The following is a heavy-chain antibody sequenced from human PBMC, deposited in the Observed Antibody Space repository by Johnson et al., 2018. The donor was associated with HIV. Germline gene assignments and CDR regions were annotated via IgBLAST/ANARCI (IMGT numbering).Heavy chain of an antibody. CDR3: AKEMYYFNSGNHFDAFHV. V-gene: IGHV3-11*04. CDR2: ISSSGGTI. J-gene: IGHJ3*01. Sequence: QVQLVESGGGLVQPGGSLRLSCAASRFTFSDYYMSWIRQTPGKGLEWVSYISSSGGTIYYADSVKGRFSISRDNAKNTLSLQMNTLRAEDTAVYYCAKEMYYFNSGNHFDAFHVWGQGTLVTVSS. D-gene: IGHD3-10*01. CDR1: RFTFSDYY.